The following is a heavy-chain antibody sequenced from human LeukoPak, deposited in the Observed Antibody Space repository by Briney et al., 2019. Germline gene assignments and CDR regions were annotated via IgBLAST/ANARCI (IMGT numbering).Heavy chain of an antibody. CDR1: GGSISSYY. CDR3: AKGLVRLTPPPDY. J-gene: IGHJ4*02. Sequence: SETLSLTCTVSGGSISSYYWSWIRQPPGKGLEWIGYIYYSGSTNYNPSLKSRVTISVDTSKNQFSLKLSSVTAADTAVYYCAKGLVRLTPPPDYWGQGTLVTVSS. V-gene: IGHV4-59*08. D-gene: IGHD3-3*01. CDR2: IYYSGST.